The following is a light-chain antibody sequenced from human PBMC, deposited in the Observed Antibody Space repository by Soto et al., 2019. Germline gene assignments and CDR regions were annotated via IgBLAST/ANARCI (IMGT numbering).Light chain of an antibody. CDR1: SSDVGGYNY. CDR3: SSYTSSSTLD. Sequence: QSVLAQPASVSGSPGQSITISCTGTSSDVGGYNYVSWCQHHPGKAPKLMIYEVTYRPSGVSNRFSASKSGNTASLTISGLRAEDEADYYCSSYTSSSTLDFGTGTKVTVL. J-gene: IGLJ1*01. CDR2: EVT. V-gene: IGLV2-14*01.